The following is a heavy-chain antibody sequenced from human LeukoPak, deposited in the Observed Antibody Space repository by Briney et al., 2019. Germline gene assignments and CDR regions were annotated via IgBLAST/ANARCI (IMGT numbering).Heavy chain of an antibody. CDR1: GGSIRSSSYY. V-gene: IGHV4-39*07. Sequence: SETLSLTCTVSGGSIRSSSYYWGWIRQPPGTGLEWIGSIYYSGSSYYNPSLKSRVTISVDTSKNQFSLKLTSVTAADTAAYYCARGGGRGGDSWNYYYFMDVWGKGTTVTVSS. D-gene: IGHD2-21*01. CDR2: IYYSGSS. J-gene: IGHJ6*03. CDR3: ARGGGRGGDSWNYYYFMDV.